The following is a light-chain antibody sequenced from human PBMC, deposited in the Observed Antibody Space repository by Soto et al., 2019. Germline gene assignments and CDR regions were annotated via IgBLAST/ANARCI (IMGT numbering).Light chain of an antibody. Sequence: IQMTQSPSSLSASVGDRVTITCRASQGVRDDVGWYQQKQGKASKLLIYSSSTLQSGVPSRFRGSGSGTDFTLTISGLQPEDFAAYYCLQGNSYPLTFCGGTNVEIK. CDR3: LQGNSYPLT. CDR1: QGVRDD. V-gene: IGKV1-6*01. J-gene: IGKJ4*01. CDR2: SSS.